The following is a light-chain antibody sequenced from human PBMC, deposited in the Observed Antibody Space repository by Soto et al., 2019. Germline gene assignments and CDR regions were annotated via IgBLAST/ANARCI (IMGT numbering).Light chain of an antibody. V-gene: IGKV1-27*01. CDR1: QGISNY. CDR3: QKYNSAPLT. Sequence: DIQMTQSPSSLSASVGARVTITCRASQGISNYLAWYQQQPGKVPKLLIYVAFTLQSGVPSRFSGSGSGTDFTLTISSLQPEDVATYYCQKYNSAPLTFGQGTKVEIK. CDR2: VAF. J-gene: IGKJ1*01.